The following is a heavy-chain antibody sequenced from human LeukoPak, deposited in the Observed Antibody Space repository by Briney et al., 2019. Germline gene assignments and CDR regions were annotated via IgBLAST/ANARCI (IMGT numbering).Heavy chain of an antibody. CDR3: AKFFAPSGGASGWPWTIDC. D-gene: IGHD6-19*01. J-gene: IGHJ4*02. CDR1: GFTFSSYA. V-gene: IGHV3-23*01. Sequence: QPGGSLRLSCAASGFTFSSYAMTWVRQAPGKGLEWVAAMSGSGTTTYSADSAKGRFTISRDNSKNTLYVEMSGLRAEDTAVYYCAKFFAPSGGASGWPWTIDCWGQGTLVTVSS. CDR2: MSGSGTTT.